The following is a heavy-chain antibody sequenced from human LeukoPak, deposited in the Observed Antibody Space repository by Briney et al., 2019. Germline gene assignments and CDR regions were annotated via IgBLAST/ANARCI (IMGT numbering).Heavy chain of an antibody. D-gene: IGHD3-3*01. CDR3: ARGPWYYDFWSGKRDYYYMDV. J-gene: IGHJ6*03. V-gene: IGHV4-34*01. CDR2: INHSGST. CDR1: GGSFSGYY. Sequence: PSETLSLTCAVYGGSFSGYYWSWIRQPPGKGLEWIGEINHSGSTNYNPSLKSRVTIPVDTSKNQFSLKLSSVTAADTAVYYCARGPWYYDFWSGKRDYYYMDVWGKGTTVTVSS.